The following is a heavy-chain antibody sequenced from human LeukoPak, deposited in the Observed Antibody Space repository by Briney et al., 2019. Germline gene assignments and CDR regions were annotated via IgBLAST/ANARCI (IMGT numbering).Heavy chain of an antibody. CDR2: IYYSGSA. CDR1: GGSMSSGGHY. CDR3: AGSIFGVVTPGY. D-gene: IGHD3-3*01. Sequence: TLSLTCTVSGGSMSSGGHYWTWIRQHPGTGLEWIGYIYYSGSAYYNPSLKSRVTISVDTSHKQFSLQLRSVTAADTAVYYCAGSIFGVVTPGYWGQGTLVTVSS. V-gene: IGHV4-31*03. J-gene: IGHJ4*02.